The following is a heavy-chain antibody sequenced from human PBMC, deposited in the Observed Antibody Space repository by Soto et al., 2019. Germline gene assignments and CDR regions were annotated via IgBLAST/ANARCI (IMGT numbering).Heavy chain of an antibody. Sequence: QVQLVQSGAEVKKPGASVKVSCKASGYTFPSYDINWVRQATGQGLEWMGWMNPNSGNTGYAQKFQGRVTMTRNTSISTAYMEVSSLRSEDTAVYYCARWPDGYYYYGMDVWGQGTTVTVSS. CDR3: ARWPDGYYYYGMDV. CDR1: GYTFPSYD. CDR2: MNPNSGNT. V-gene: IGHV1-8*01. J-gene: IGHJ6*02.